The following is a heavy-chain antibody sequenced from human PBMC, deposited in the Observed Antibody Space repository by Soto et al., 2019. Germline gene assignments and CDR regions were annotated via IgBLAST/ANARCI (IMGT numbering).Heavy chain of an antibody. Sequence: PGESLKISCKGSGYSFTKYWIAWVRQMPGKGLEWMGIIYPGDSDTRYSPSFQGQVSISADKSISTAYLQWGSLKASDTAMYYCARRGDSSGYMDSWGQGTLVTVSS. V-gene: IGHV5-51*01. CDR2: IYPGDSDT. J-gene: IGHJ5*01. D-gene: IGHD3-22*01. CDR1: GYSFTKYW. CDR3: ARRGDSSGYMDS.